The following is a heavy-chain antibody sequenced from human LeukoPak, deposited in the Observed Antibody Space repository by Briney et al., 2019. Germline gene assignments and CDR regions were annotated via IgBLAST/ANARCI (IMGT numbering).Heavy chain of an antibody. D-gene: IGHD3-22*01. Sequence: GGSLRLSCAATGFTFSSYAMTWVRQAPGKGLEWVSSISGSGGNTYYADSVKGRFTISKDISKNTLYLQMNSLTAEDTAVYYCAKGDSYYDSSGYYYFDYWGQGTLVTVSS. J-gene: IGHJ4*02. V-gene: IGHV3-23*01. CDR3: AKGDSYYDSSGYYYFDY. CDR1: GFTFSSYA. CDR2: ISGSGGNT.